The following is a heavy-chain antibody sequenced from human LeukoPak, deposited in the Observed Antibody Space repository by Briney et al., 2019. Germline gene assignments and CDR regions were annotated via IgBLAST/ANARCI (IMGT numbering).Heavy chain of an antibody. CDR1: GFIFSDYY. Sequence: GGSLRLSCAASGFIFSDYYMNWIRQAPGKGLEWVSYLSSSGSKIYYADSVKGRFTISRDNAKNSLYLQMNSLRAEDTAVYYCARDPLNSGDYGIYLQHWGQGTLVTVSS. D-gene: IGHD4-17*01. V-gene: IGHV3-11*01. CDR3: ARDPLNSGDYGIYLQH. CDR2: LSSSGSKI. J-gene: IGHJ1*01.